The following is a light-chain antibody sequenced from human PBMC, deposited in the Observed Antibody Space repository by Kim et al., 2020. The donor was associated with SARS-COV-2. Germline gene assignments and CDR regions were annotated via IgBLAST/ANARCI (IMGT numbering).Light chain of an antibody. V-gene: IGLV3-1*01. J-gene: IGLJ2*01. CDR3: QAWDSSLVV. CDR2: QDS. CDR1: KLGDKY. Sequence: GSPGQTASITCSGDKLGDKYACWYQQKPGQSPVLVIYQDSKRPSGIPERFSGSNSGNTATLTISGTQAMEEADYYCQAWDSSLVVFGGGTKLTVL.